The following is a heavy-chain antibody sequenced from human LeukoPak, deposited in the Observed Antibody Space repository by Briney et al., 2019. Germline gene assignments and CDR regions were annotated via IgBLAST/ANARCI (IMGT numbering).Heavy chain of an antibody. Sequence: PGGSLRLSCAASGFTFSSYAMSWVRQAPGKGLEWVSAISGSGGSTYYADSVKGRFTISQDNSKNTLYLQMNSLRAEDTAVYCCAKTEYCSGGSCFIGYFDYWGQGTLVTVSS. D-gene: IGHD2-15*01. CDR2: ISGSGGST. J-gene: IGHJ4*02. CDR1: GFTFSSYA. V-gene: IGHV3-23*01. CDR3: AKTEYCSGGSCFIGYFDY.